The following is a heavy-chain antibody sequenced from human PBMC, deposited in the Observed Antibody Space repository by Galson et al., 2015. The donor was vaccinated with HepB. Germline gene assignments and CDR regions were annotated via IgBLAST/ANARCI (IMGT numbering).Heavy chain of an antibody. CDR1: GFTFRSYG. Sequence: SLRLSCAASGFTFRSYGLHWVRQAPGKGLEWVAVISYDGSNKYYADSVKGRFTISRDNSKNTLYLQMNSLRAEDTAVYYCAKDLTIFGVPSGNPDYWGQGTLVTVSS. V-gene: IGHV3-30*18. CDR2: ISYDGSNK. CDR3: AKDLTIFGVPSGNPDY. J-gene: IGHJ4*02. D-gene: IGHD3-3*01.